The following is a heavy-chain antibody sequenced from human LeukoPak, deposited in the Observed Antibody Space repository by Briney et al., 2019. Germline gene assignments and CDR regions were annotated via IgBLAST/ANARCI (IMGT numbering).Heavy chain of an antibody. Sequence: GGSLRLSCAASGFTFSSYEMNWVRQAPGKGLEWVSYISSSGSTIYNADSLKGRFTISRDNAKNSLYLQMNSLRAEDTAVYYCARGRRYNILTGYYVSEVDPWGQGTLVTVSS. J-gene: IGHJ5*02. CDR3: ARGRRYNILTGYYVSEVDP. CDR2: ISSSGSTI. D-gene: IGHD3-9*01. CDR1: GFTFSSYE. V-gene: IGHV3-48*03.